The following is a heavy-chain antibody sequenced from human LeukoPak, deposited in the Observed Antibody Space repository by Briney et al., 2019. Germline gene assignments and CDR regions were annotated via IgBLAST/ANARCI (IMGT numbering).Heavy chain of an antibody. CDR2: INHSGST. Sequence: PSETLSLTCAVYGGSFNGYYWSWIRQPPGKGLEWIGEINHSGSTSYNPSLKSRVTISVDTSKNQFSLKLSSVTAADTAVYYCATLGYYYMDVWGKGTTVTVSS. J-gene: IGHJ6*03. V-gene: IGHV4-34*01. CDR1: GGSFNGYY. CDR3: ATLGYYYMDV.